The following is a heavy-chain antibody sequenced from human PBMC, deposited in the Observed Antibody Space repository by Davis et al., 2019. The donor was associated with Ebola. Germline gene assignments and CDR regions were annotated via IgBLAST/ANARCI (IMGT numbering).Heavy chain of an antibody. D-gene: IGHD5-18*01. Sequence: SETLSLTCAVYGGTFSDYYWSWIRQSPGKGLEWIGEVDHSGSTNYNPSLKSRVTISVDTSKNQFSLKLSSVTAADTAVYYCARGRRYSYGPPRYWGQGTLVTVSS. CDR2: VDHSGST. V-gene: IGHV4-34*01. CDR3: ARGRRYSYGPPRY. J-gene: IGHJ4*02. CDR1: GGTFSDYY.